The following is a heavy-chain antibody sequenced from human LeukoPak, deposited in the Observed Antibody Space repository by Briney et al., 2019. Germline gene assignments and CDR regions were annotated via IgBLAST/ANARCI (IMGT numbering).Heavy chain of an antibody. V-gene: IGHV1-2*02. D-gene: IGHD2-21*01. J-gene: IGHJ4*02. Sequence: VASVKVSCKASGYTFTSYGISWVRQAPGQGLEWMGWINPNSGGTNYAQKFQGRVTMTRDTSISTAYMELSRLRSDDTAVYYCARALWWTPYFDYWGQGTLVTVSS. CDR1: GYTFTSYG. CDR3: ARALWWTPYFDY. CDR2: INPNSGGT.